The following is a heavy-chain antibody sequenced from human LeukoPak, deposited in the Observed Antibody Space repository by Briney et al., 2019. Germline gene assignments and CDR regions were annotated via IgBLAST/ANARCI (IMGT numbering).Heavy chain of an antibody. Sequence: PSETLSLTCTVSGGSISSSSYYWGWIRQPPGTGLEWIGSIYYSGSTYYNPSLKSRVTISVDTSKNQFSLKLSSVTAADTAVYYCARPQYGVGGYNWFDPWGQGTLVTVSS. D-gene: IGHD2-8*01. CDR1: GGSISSSSYY. CDR2: IYYSGST. CDR3: ARPQYGVGGYNWFDP. V-gene: IGHV4-39*01. J-gene: IGHJ5*02.